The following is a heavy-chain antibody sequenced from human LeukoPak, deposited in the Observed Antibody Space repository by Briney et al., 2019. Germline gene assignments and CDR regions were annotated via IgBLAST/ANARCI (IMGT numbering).Heavy chain of an antibody. D-gene: IGHD3-3*01. CDR1: GGSISSYY. CDR2: INHSGST. CDR3: ARGRYDFWSGYYTQTHNWFDP. V-gene: IGHV4-34*01. J-gene: IGHJ5*02. Sequence: SETLSLTCTVSGGSISSYYWSWIRQPPGKGLEWIGEINHSGSTNYNPSLKSRVTISVDTSKNQFSLKLSSVTAADTAVYYCARGRYDFWSGYYTQTHNWFDPWGQGTLVTVSS.